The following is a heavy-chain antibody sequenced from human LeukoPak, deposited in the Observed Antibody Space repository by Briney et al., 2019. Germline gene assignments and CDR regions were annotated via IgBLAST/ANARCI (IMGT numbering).Heavy chain of an antibody. CDR1: GYTLTELS. V-gene: IGHV1-24*01. CDR3: AAGGLDSSSWYRGGVYYFDY. Sequence: ASVKFSCKVSGYTLTELSMYWVRQAPGKGLEWMGGFDPEYGETIYAQKFQGRVTMTEDTSTDTAYMELSSLRSEDTAVYYCAAGGLDSSSWYRGGVYYFDYWGQGTLVTVSS. CDR2: FDPEYGET. J-gene: IGHJ4*02. D-gene: IGHD6-13*01.